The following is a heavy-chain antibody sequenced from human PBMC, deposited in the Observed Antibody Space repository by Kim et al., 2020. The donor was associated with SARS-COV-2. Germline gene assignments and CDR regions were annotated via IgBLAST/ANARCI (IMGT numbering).Heavy chain of an antibody. CDR2: ISYDGSNK. Sequence: GGSLRLSCAASGFTFSSYAMHWVRQAPGKGLEWVVVISYDGSNKYYADSVKGRFTISRDNSKNTLYLQMNSLRAEDTAVYYCARASSGSYYSEFDYWGQGTLVTVSS. CDR1: GFTFSSYA. J-gene: IGHJ4*02. D-gene: IGHD1-26*01. CDR3: ARASSGSYYSEFDY. V-gene: IGHV3-30*04.